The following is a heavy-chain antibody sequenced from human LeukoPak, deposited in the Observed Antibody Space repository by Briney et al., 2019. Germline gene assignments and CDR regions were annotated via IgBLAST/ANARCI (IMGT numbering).Heavy chain of an antibody. Sequence: ASVKVSCKASGYTFTSYDINWVRQATGQGLEWRGWMNPNSGNTGYAQKFQGRVTITRNTSISTAYMELSSLRSEDTAVYYCARKGPAAYDYYYMDVWGKGTTVTVSS. J-gene: IGHJ6*03. CDR1: GYTFTSYD. CDR3: ARKGPAAYDYYYMDV. CDR2: MNPNSGNT. V-gene: IGHV1-8*03. D-gene: IGHD2-2*01.